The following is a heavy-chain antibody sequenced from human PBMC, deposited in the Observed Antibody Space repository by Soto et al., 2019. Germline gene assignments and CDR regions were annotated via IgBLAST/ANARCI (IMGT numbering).Heavy chain of an antibody. J-gene: IGHJ4*02. CDR1: GGSFSDYY. CDR3: TRSKVYGAYDFAY. V-gene: IGHV4-34*01. Sequence: SETLSLTCAVYGGSFSDYYSSWIRQTPGKGLEWIGEINHSESTDYNPSLKSRVTMSLDTSKNLFSLKLSSVTAADTAVYYCTRSKVYGAYDFAYWGQGTLVTVSS. CDR2: INHSEST. D-gene: IGHD5-12*01.